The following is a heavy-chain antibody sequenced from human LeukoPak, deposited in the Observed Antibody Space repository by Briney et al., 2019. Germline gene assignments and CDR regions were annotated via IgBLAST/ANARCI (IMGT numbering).Heavy chain of an antibody. V-gene: IGHV3-9*01. CDR1: GFTFDDYA. J-gene: IGHJ2*01. Sequence: QPGGSLRLSCAASGFTFDDYAMHWVRQAPGKGLEWVSGISWNSGSIGYADSVKGRFTISRDNAKNTQYLQMNRLGAEDTAVYYCARVSIGAWYFDLWGRGTLVTVSS. CDR2: ISWNSGSI. D-gene: IGHD3-16*01. CDR3: ARVSIGAWYFDL.